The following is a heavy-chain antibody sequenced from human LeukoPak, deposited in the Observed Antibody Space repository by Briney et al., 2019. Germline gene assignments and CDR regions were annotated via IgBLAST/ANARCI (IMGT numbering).Heavy chain of an antibody. CDR1: GFTFSGYS. J-gene: IGHJ4*02. Sequence: PGGSLRLSCAASGFTFSGYSMNWVRQAPGKGLEGVSSISSSSSYIYYADSVKGRFTISRDNAKNSLYLQMNSLRAEDTAVYYCARDGYGDYSRNYFDYWGQGTLVTVSS. D-gene: IGHD4-17*01. CDR2: ISSSSSYI. CDR3: ARDGYGDYSRNYFDY. V-gene: IGHV3-21*01.